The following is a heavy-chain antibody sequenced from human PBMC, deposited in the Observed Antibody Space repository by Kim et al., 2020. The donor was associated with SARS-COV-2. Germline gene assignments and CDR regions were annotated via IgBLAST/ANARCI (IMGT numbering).Heavy chain of an antibody. Sequence: ASVKVSCKASGYTFTSYGISGVRQAAGQGLEWMGWISAYNGDTDYAQKLQGRVTMTTDTSTNTAYMELRSLRSDDTAVYYCARDNRYYYYMDVWGKGPTV. CDR1: GYTFTSYG. CDR2: ISAYNGDT. V-gene: IGHV1-18*01. CDR3: ARDNRYYYYMDV. J-gene: IGHJ6*03.